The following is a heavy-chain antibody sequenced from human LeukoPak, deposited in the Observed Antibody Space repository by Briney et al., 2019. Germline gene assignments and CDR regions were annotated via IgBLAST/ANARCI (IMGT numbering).Heavy chain of an antibody. CDR2: IYYSGST. Sequence: SETLSLTCTVSGGSISSSSYYWGWIRHPPGKGLEWIWSIYYSGSTYYNPSLKTRVTMSVATSKNQFSLKLSSVTAADTTVYYCARHVRSGGWSTVIDYWGQGTLVTVSS. D-gene: IGHD3-10*02. CDR3: ARHVRSGGWSTVIDY. V-gene: IGHV4-39*01. CDR1: GGSISSSSYY. J-gene: IGHJ4*02.